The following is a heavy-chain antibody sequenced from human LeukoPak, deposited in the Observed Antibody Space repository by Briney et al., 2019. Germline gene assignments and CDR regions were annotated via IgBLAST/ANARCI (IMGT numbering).Heavy chain of an antibody. Sequence: PSETLSLTCTVSGVSISSYYWNWIRQPAGKGLEWIGRIYTSGSTNFNPSLKSRVTMSVATSKNQFSMKLSSVTAADTAVYYCARGGVVTQPGYFQHWGQGTLVTVSS. CDR2: IYTSGST. J-gene: IGHJ1*01. V-gene: IGHV4-4*07. CDR3: ARGGVVTQPGYFQH. D-gene: IGHD3-3*01. CDR1: GVSISSYY.